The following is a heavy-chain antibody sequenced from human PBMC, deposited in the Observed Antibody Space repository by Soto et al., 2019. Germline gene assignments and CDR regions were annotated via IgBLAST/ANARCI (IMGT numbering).Heavy chain of an antibody. CDR3: ASVRGGYYYAMDV. Sequence: PSETLSLTCTVSGGSISSSSYYWGWIRQPPGKGLEWIGIIYYSGSTYYNPSLKSRVTISVDKSKNQFSLKLSSVTAADTAVYYCASVRGGYYYAMDVWGQGTTVTVSS. CDR2: IYYSGST. D-gene: IGHD3-10*02. J-gene: IGHJ6*02. CDR1: GGSISSSSYY. V-gene: IGHV4-39*07.